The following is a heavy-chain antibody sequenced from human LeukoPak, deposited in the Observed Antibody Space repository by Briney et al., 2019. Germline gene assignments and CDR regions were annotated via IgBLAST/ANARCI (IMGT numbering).Heavy chain of an antibody. J-gene: IGHJ5*02. D-gene: IGHD6-19*01. CDR2: INPNSGGT. V-gene: IGHV1-2*02. CDR3: AKGRVVAGTKSLTYHWFDP. Sequence: GASVKVSCKASGYTFTSYGISWVRRAPGQGLEWMGWINPNSGGTKYTQRFQGRVTMTRDTSISTAYMGLSRLTSDDTAVYYCAKGRVVAGTKSLTYHWFDPWGQGTLVTVSS. CDR1: GYTFTSYG.